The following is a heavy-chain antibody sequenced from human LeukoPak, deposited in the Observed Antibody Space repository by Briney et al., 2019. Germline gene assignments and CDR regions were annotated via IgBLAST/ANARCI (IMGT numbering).Heavy chain of an antibody. D-gene: IGHD4-11*01. CDR1: GGSISSGGYS. J-gene: IGHJ3*02. CDR2: IYHSGST. CDR3: ARVTTRGAFDI. V-gene: IGHV4-30-2*01. Sequence: SQTLSLTCAVSGGSISSGGYSWSWIRQPPGKGLEWIGYIYHSGSTYYNPSLKSRVTISVDRSKNQFSLKLSSVTAADTAVYYCARVTTRGAFDIWGQGTMVTVSS.